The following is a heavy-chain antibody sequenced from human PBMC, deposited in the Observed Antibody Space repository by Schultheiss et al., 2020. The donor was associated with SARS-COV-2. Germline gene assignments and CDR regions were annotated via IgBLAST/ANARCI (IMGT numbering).Heavy chain of an antibody. CDR1: GFSFSNTR. CDR2: ISSNGGST. J-gene: IGHJ1*01. V-gene: IGHV3-64*04. Sequence: GGSLRLSCVASGFSFSNTRMSWVRQAPGKGLEYVSAISSNGGSTYYADSVKGRFTISRDNSKNTLYLQMNSLRAEDTAVYYCARGKGWYPHAEYFQHWGQGTLVTVSS. CDR3: ARGKGWYPHAEYFQH. D-gene: IGHD6-19*01.